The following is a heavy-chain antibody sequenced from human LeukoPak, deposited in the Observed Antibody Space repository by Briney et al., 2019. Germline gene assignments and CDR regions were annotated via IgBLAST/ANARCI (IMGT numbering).Heavy chain of an antibody. D-gene: IGHD3-10*01. J-gene: IGHJ4*02. Sequence: GGSLRLSCTASGFTFGDHLMSWVRQAPGKGLEWVGFIKTKAFGGTAEYAASVKGRFTISRDDSKNIAYLQMNSLKSEDTAFYYCTGGWFGESWGQGTLVTVSS. CDR2: IKTKAFGGTA. V-gene: IGHV3-49*04. CDR3: TGGWFGES. CDR1: GFTFGDHL.